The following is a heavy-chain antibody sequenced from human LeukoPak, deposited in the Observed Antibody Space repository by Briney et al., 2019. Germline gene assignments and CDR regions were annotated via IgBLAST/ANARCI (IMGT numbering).Heavy chain of an antibody. CDR3: ARDREYCSSTSCRPATGGYYYYMDV. CDR2: IKQDGSEK. V-gene: IGHV3-7*01. Sequence: GGSLRLSCAASGFTFSSYWMSWVRQAPGKGLEWVANIKQDGSEKYYVDSVKGRFTISRDNAKNSLYLQMNSLRAEDTAVYYCARDREYCSSTSCRPATGGYYYYMDVWAKGPRSPSP. D-gene: IGHD2-2*01. CDR1: GFTFSSYW. J-gene: IGHJ6*03.